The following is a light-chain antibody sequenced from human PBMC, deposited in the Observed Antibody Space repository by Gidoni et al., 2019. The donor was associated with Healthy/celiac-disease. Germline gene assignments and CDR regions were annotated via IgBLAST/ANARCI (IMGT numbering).Light chain of an antibody. V-gene: IGKV4-1*01. CDR2: WEY. CDR3: QQYYSTMYT. CDR1: QSVLYSSNNKNY. J-gene: IGKJ2*01. Sequence: DIVMTQSPYSLAVYLGERATINCKSSQSVLYSSNNKNYLAWYQQKPGQPTKLLIYWEYTRESGVPDRFSGSGSGTDFTLTISSLQAEDVAVYYCQQYYSTMYTFGQGTKLEIK.